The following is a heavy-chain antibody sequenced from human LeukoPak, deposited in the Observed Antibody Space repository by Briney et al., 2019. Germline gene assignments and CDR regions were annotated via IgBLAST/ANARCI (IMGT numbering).Heavy chain of an antibody. CDR3: TTERNWELLRPYGLDI. Sequence: GGSLRLSCAASGFTFSSYAMSWVRQAPGKGLEWVGRIRTKIEGETIDYAAPVKGRFTISRDDSKTTLYLHMNSLKTEDSAVYYCTTERNWELLRPYGLDIWGQGTTVTVSS. CDR1: GFTFSSYA. D-gene: IGHD1-26*01. J-gene: IGHJ6*02. CDR2: IRTKIEGETI. V-gene: IGHV3-15*01.